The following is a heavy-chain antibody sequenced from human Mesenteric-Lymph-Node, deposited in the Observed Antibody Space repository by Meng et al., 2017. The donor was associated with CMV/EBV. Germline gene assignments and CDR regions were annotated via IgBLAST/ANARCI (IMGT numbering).Heavy chain of an antibody. D-gene: IGHD3-10*01. CDR1: GYTFTDYY. CDR2: INSNNGDG. Sequence: SCKTSGYTFTDYYRHWVRQAPGQGLEWMGRINSNNGDGNYAQKIQGRVTMTRDTSIRTAYLEVSSLRSDDTAVYYCARHGISNSFDYWGQGTLVTVSS. J-gene: IGHJ4*02. V-gene: IGHV1-2*06. CDR3: ARHGISNSFDY.